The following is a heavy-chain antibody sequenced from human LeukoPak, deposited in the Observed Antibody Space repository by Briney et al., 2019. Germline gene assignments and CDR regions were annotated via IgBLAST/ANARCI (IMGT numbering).Heavy chain of an antibody. D-gene: IGHD6-13*01. CDR3: ARLVAAALQDYYYYMDV. V-gene: IGHV1-18*04. Sequence: ASVKVSCKASGYTFTGYYIHWVRQAPGQGLEWMGWISAYNGNTNYAQKLQGRVTMTTDTSTSTAYMELRSLRSDDTAVYYCARLVAAALQDYYYYMDVWGKGTTVTVSS. CDR1: GYTFTGYY. J-gene: IGHJ6*03. CDR2: ISAYNGNT.